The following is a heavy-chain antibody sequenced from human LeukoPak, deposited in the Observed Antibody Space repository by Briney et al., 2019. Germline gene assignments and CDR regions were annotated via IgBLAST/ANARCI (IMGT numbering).Heavy chain of an antibody. CDR1: GCSISGSGYY. CDR2: MYYSGST. CDR3: GRHYGP. D-gene: IGHD3-10*01. V-gene: IGHV4-39*01. J-gene: IGHJ4*02. Sequence: SETLSLTCTVSGCSISGSGYYWGRIRQPRGKGLEWIGRMYYSGSTYYNSSLKCRFTKSIDTSKNQFTLKISAVTATDTAVYCGGRHYGPWGQGTLVPVSP.